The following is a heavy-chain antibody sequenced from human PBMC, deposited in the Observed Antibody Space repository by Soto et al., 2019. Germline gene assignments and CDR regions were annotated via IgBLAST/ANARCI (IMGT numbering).Heavy chain of an antibody. CDR3: ARDRNAAGSDY. CDR2: ISSGSTNI. CDR1: GFTFSDFY. J-gene: IGHJ4*02. Sequence: QAQLVESGGGLVKPGGSLRLSCAASGFTFSDFYMSWIRQAPGQGLEWISYISSGSTNIFYADSVKGRFTVSRDNAKNSVYLQMDSMRAEDTAVYYCARDRNAAGSDYWGQGTLVTVSS. D-gene: IGHD1-1*01. V-gene: IGHV3-11*01.